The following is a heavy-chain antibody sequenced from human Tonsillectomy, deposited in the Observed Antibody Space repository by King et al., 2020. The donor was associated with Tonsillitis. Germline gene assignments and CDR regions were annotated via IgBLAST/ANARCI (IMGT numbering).Heavy chain of an antibody. CDR3: AKDAVRLLEWNDAFDI. J-gene: IGHJ3*02. D-gene: IGHD3-3*01. Sequence: DVQLVESGGGLVQPGRSLRLSCAASGFTFDDYAMHWVRQAPGKGLEWVSGISWNSGSIGYADSVKGRFTISRDNATNSLFLQMNSLRAEDTALYYCAKDAVRLLEWNDAFDIWGQGTMVTVSS. V-gene: IGHV3-9*01. CDR1: GFTFDDYA. CDR2: ISWNSGSI.